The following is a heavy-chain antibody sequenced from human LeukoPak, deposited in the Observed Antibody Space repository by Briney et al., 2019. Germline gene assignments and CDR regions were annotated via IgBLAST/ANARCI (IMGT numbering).Heavy chain of an antibody. CDR3: AELFLTMIVVVIPYYFDY. J-gene: IGHJ4*02. V-gene: IGHV3-23*01. D-gene: IGHD3-22*01. CDR1: GFTFSSYA. CDR2: ISGSGGST. Sequence: GGSLRLSCAASGFTFSSYAMSWVRQAPGKGLEWVSAISGSGGSTYYADSVKGRFTISRDNSKNTLYLQMNSLRAEDTAVYYCAELFLTMIVVVIPYYFDYWGQGTLVTVSS.